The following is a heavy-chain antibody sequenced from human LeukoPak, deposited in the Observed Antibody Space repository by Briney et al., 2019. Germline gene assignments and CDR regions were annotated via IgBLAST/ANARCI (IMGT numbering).Heavy chain of an antibody. Sequence: SETLSLTCTVSGGSISSGGYYWSWIRQPPGKGLEWIGYIYHSGSTYYNPSLKSRVTISVDRSKNQFSLKLSSVTAADTAVYYCARGRYFDWLLGPLGYWGQGTLVTVSS. V-gene: IGHV4-30-2*01. CDR1: GGSISSGGYY. CDR2: IYHSGST. CDR3: ARGRYFDWLLGPLGY. J-gene: IGHJ4*02. D-gene: IGHD3-9*01.